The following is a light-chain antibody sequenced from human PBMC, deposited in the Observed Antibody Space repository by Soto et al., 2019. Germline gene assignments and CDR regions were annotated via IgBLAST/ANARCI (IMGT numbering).Light chain of an antibody. Sequence: DIQMTQSPSTLSASVGDRVTITCRASQTLSSSLAWYQHKPGKAPKLLIFDASTLQTGVPSRFSGGGFGTEFTLTITGLQPDDFATYYCQQHNDYTAVTFGQGTKLEIK. CDR2: DAS. CDR3: QQHNDYTAVT. J-gene: IGKJ2*01. V-gene: IGKV1-5*01. CDR1: QTLSSS.